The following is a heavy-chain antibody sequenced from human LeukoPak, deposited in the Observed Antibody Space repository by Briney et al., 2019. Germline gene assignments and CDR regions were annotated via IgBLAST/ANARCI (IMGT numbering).Heavy chain of an antibody. D-gene: IGHD6-13*01. CDR1: GYTFTSYY. CDR3: ARGEPAADLDY. J-gene: IGHJ4*02. CDR2: ISAYNGNT. Sequence: GASVKVSRKASGYTFTSYYMHWVRQAPGQGLEWMGWISAYNGNTNYAQKLQGRVTMTTDTSTSTAYMELRSLRSDDTAVYYCARGEPAADLDYWGQGTLVTVSS. V-gene: IGHV1-18*04.